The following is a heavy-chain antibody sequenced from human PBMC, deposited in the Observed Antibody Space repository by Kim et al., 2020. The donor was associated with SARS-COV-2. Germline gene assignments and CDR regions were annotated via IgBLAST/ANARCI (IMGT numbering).Heavy chain of an antibody. D-gene: IGHD1-1*01. V-gene: IGHV3-33*01. CDR3: ARDRNPGILDWTLDY. CDR1: GFTFSSYG. CDR2: IWYDGSNK. Sequence: GGSLRLSCAASGFTFSSYGMHWVRQAPGKGLEWVAVIWYDGSNKYYADSVKGRFTISRDNSKNTLYLQMNSLRAEDTAVYYCARDRNPGILDWTLDYWGQGTLVTVSS. J-gene: IGHJ4*02.